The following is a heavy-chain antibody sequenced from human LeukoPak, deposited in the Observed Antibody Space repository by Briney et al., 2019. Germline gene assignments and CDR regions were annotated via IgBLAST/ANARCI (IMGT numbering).Heavy chain of an antibody. CDR3: ARERVGATGFDY. Sequence: ASVKVSCKVSGYTLTELSMHWVRQAPGKGLEWMGGFDPEDGETIYAQKFQGRVTMTRDTFTTTVCMELSSLRSEDTAVYYCARERVGATGFDYWGQGTLVTVSS. J-gene: IGHJ4*02. CDR1: GYTLTELS. V-gene: IGHV1-24*01. D-gene: IGHD1-26*01. CDR2: FDPEDGET.